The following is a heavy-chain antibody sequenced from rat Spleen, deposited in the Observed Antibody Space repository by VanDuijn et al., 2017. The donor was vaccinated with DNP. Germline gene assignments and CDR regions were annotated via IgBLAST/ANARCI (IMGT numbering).Heavy chain of an antibody. CDR1: GFSLTDYS. Sequence: QVQLKESGPGMVQPSQTLSLPCTVSGFSLTDYSVHWVRQPPGKGLEWMGRIQSGGSTDYNSALKSRLSISRDTSKSQVFLKMNSVQTEDTAMYFCARWDYDGWFAYWGQGTLVTVSS. D-gene: IGHD1-12*02. CDR3: ARWDYDGWFAY. J-gene: IGHJ3*01. V-gene: IGHV2-19*01. CDR2: IQSGGST.